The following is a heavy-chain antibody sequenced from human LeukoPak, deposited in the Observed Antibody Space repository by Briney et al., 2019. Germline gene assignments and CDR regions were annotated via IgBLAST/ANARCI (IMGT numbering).Heavy chain of an antibody. V-gene: IGHV4-31*03. Sequence: SETPSLTCTVSGGSISSGGYYWSWIRQHPGKGLEWIGYIYYSGSTYYNPSLKSRVTISVDTSKNQFSLKLSSVTAADTAVYYCARGPYTIFGVVIKSEDWFDPWGQGTLVTVSS. CDR3: ARGPYTIFGVVIKSEDWFDP. CDR1: GGSISSGGYY. D-gene: IGHD3-3*01. CDR2: IYYSGST. J-gene: IGHJ5*02.